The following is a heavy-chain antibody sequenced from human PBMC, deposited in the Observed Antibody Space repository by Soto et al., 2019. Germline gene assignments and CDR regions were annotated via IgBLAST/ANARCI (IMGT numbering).Heavy chain of an antibody. V-gene: IGHV1-69*13. CDR2: IIPIFGTA. CDR1: GGTFSSYA. Sequence: ASVKVSCKASGGTFSSYAISWVQQAPGQGLEWMGGIIPIFGTANYAQKFQGRVTITADESTSTAYMELSSLRSEDTAVYYCARVGQQLGPYYYGMDVWGQGTTVTVSS. J-gene: IGHJ6*02. CDR3: ARVGQQLGPYYYGMDV. D-gene: IGHD6-13*01.